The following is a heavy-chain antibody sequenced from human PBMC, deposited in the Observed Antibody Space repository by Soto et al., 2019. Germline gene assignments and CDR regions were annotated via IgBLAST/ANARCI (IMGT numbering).Heavy chain of an antibody. Sequence: QVQLVESGGGVVQPGRSLRLSCAASGFTFSSYGVHWVRQAPSRGLEWVAVISHDGTRKHYGDSVKGRFTISRDNSKNTLYLHMDSLRAEDTAIYYCVKDRRTEAYGMEVWGQGTTVTVSS. CDR3: VKDRRTEAYGMEV. CDR2: ISHDGTRK. CDR1: GFTFSSYG. J-gene: IGHJ6*02. D-gene: IGHD2-21*01. V-gene: IGHV3-30*18.